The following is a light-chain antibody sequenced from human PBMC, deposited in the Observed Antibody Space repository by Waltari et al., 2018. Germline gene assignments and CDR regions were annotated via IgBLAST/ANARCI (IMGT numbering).Light chain of an antibody. Sequence: QSALTQPASVSGSPGQSITISCTGTSSDVGGYNYVSWYQQHPGKAKRMIYDVSKRPSGVSNRFSGSKSGNTASLTISGLQAEDEADYYCSSYTSSSTVVFGGGTKLTVL. J-gene: IGLJ2*01. V-gene: IGLV2-14*01. CDR1: SSDVGGYNY. CDR3: SSYTSSSTVV. CDR2: DVS.